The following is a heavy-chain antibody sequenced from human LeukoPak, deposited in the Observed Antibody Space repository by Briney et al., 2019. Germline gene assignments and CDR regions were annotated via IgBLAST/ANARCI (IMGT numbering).Heavy chain of an antibody. CDR3: ASVYNNAWYYFDY. CDR1: GFTFSSYA. D-gene: IGHD6-19*01. J-gene: IGHJ4*02. V-gene: IGHV3-23*01. CDR2: ISATGGST. Sequence: PGGSLRLSCAASGFTFSSYAMAWVRQAPGKGLEWVSAISATGGSTYYADSVKGRFTISRDNSRSTLYLQMNSLSTEDTAIYYCASVYNNAWYYFDYWGQGTLVTVSS.